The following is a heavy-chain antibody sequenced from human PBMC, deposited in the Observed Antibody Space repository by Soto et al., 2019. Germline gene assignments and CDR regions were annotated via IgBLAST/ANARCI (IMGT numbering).Heavy chain of an antibody. CDR1: GYTLTELS. D-gene: IGHD3-16*01. CDR3: ATDPTVGGVTPPAFDI. CDR2: FDPEDGET. J-gene: IGHJ3*02. V-gene: IGHV1-24*01. Sequence: QVQLVQSGAEVKKPGASVKVSCKVSGYTLTELSMHWVRQAPGKGLEWMGGFDPEDGETIYAQKVQGRVTMTEDTSTDTAYMELSSLRSEDTAVYYCATDPTVGGVTPPAFDIWGQGTMVTVSS.